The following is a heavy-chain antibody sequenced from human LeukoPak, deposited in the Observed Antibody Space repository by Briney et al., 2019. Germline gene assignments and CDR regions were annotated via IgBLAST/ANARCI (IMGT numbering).Heavy chain of an antibody. D-gene: IGHD3-22*01. J-gene: IGHJ4*02. Sequence: GASVKVSCKASGYTFTSYGISWVRQAPGQGLEWMGWISAYNGNTNYAQKLQGRVTMTTDTSTSTAYMELRSLRSDDTAVYYCARARGNTYYYDSRGYSHFDYWGQGTLVTVSS. CDR2: ISAYNGNT. CDR3: ARARGNTYYYDSRGYSHFDY. V-gene: IGHV1-18*01. CDR1: GYTFTSYG.